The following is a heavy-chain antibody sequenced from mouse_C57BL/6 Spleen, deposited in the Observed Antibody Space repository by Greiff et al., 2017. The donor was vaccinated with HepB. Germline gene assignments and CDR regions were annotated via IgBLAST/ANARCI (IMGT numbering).Heavy chain of an antibody. CDR3: TTVTFDY. V-gene: IGHV14-4*01. CDR2: IDPENGDT. CDR1: GFNIKDDY. D-gene: IGHD2-13*01. Sequence: VQLQQSGAELVRPGASVKLSCTASGFNIKDDYMHWVKQRPEQGLEWIGWIDPENGDTESASKFQGKATITADTSSNPAYLQLSSLTSEDTAVYYCTTVTFDYWGQGTTLTVSS. J-gene: IGHJ2*01.